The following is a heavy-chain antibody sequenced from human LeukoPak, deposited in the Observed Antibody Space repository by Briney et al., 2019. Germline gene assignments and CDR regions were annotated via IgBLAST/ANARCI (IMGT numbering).Heavy chain of an antibody. CDR2: INPNSGGT. CDR1: GYTFTGYY. Sequence: ASVKVSCKASGYTFTGYYMHWVRQAPGQGLEWMGWINPNSGGTNYAQKFQGRVTMTRDTSISTGYMDLSRLKFDDTAVYYCARGPGGDENIVGPTGYYYYMDVWGKGTTVTISS. CDR3: ARGPGGDENIVGPTGYYYYMDV. V-gene: IGHV1-2*02. J-gene: IGHJ6*03. D-gene: IGHD1-26*01.